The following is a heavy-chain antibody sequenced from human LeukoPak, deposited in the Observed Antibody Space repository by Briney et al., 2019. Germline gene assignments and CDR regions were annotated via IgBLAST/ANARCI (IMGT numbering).Heavy chain of an antibody. Sequence: SETLSLTCDVSGDSISSSNWWNWVRQPPGKGLEWIGGIYHSGSTNYNPSLKSRVTMSVDKSKNQFSLKLSSVTAADTAVFYCARRRYNYGFDSWGQGTLVTVSS. CDR3: ARRRYNYGFDS. V-gene: IGHV4/OR15-8*01. CDR2: IYHSGST. D-gene: IGHD5-18*01. J-gene: IGHJ4*02. CDR1: GDSISSSNW.